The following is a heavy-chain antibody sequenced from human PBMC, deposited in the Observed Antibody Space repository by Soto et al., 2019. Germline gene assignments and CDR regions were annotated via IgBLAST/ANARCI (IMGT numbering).Heavy chain of an antibody. CDR3: ARDLKMVRGVIVYYYGMDV. CDR2: ISAYNGNT. CDR1: GYAFACNC. J-gene: IGHJ6*02. V-gene: IGHV1-18*01. Sequence: VSAKVSSKAPGYAFACNCISWVRQAHGQGLEWMGWISAYNGNTNYAQKLQGRVTMTTDTSTSTAYMELRSLRSDDTAVYYCARDLKMVRGVIVYYYGMDVWGQGTTVTVSS. D-gene: IGHD3-10*01.